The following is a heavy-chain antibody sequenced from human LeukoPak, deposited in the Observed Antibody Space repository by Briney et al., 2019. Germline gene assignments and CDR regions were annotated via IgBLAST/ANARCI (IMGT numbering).Heavy chain of an antibody. CDR2: ISSNGGST. J-gene: IGHJ6*03. Sequence: PGGSLRLSCAASGFTFSSYAMHWVRQAPGKGLEYVSAISSNGGSTYYANSVKGRFTISRDNSKNTLYLQMGSLRAEDMAVYYCARTYDYGVYGYYYYMDVWGKGTTVTVSS. CDR3: ARTYDYGVYGYYYYMDV. V-gene: IGHV3-64*01. D-gene: IGHD4-17*01. CDR1: GFTFSSYA.